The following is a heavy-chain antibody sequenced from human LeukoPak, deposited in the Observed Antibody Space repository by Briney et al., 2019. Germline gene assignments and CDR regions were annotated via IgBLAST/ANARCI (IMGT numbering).Heavy chain of an antibody. D-gene: IGHD4-17*01. Sequence: GESLKISCKGSGYSFTSYWIGWVREMRGKGRELTGIIYPGDSDTRYRPSFQGQVPISADKSISTAYLQWSSLKASDTAMYYCARQDPFGATVKFFDYWGQGTLVTVSS. J-gene: IGHJ4*02. CDR3: ARQDPFGATVKFFDY. CDR2: IYPGDSDT. CDR1: GYSFTSYW. V-gene: IGHV5-51*01.